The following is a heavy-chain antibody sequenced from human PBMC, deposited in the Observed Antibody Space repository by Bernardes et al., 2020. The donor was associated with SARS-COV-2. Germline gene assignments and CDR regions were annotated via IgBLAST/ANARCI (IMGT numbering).Heavy chain of an antibody. CDR2: ISGSVGTT. CDR3: AKFLAGSSPHRTGAATYFDY. CDR1: GFTFSSYA. Sequence: GGSLRLSCAASGFTFSSYAMSWVRQAPGKGLEWVSAISGSVGTTFYADSAKGRFTISRDNSKNSLSLLMTGLRAEDTAVYYCAKFLAGSSPHRTGAATYFDYWGQGTLVTVSS. D-gene: IGHD2-15*01. J-gene: IGHJ4*02. V-gene: IGHV3-23*01.